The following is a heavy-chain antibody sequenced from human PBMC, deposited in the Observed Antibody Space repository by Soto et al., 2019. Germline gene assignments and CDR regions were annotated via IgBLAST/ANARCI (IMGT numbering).Heavy chain of an antibody. J-gene: IGHJ4*02. CDR3: VYCVSAPFDY. CDR2: IDHSGIDK. Sequence: PVGSLILSCSASGCTFSSHTMSGVRQAPGKGLEWVSTIDHSGIDKYYTDSVRGRFTISRDNSRNTLDLQMNSLRAEDTALYFCVYCVSAPFDYWGQGNLVTVSS. CDR1: GCTFSSHT. D-gene: IGHD2-15*01. V-gene: IGHV3-23*01.